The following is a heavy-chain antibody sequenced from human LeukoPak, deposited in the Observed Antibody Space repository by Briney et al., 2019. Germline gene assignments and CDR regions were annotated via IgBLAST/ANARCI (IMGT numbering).Heavy chain of an antibody. V-gene: IGHV3-53*01. CDR1: GFTVSSNY. J-gene: IGHJ3*02. Sequence: GGSLRLSCAPSGFTVSSNYMSWVRHAPGKGLGWVSLIYSDGRTYYADSGKGRCTISRDNSKNTLYLQMNSLRVEDTAVYFCARGLSLSGYLDAFDIWGQGTMVTVSS. CDR3: ARGLSLSGYLDAFDI. D-gene: IGHD3-22*01. CDR2: IYSDGRT.